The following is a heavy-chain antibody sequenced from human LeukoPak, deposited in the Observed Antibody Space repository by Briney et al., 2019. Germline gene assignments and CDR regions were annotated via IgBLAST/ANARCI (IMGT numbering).Heavy chain of an antibody. Sequence: GGSLRLSCAASGFTLSSYWMHGVRQAPGKGLACVSRINSDGSSTSYADSVKGRFTISRDNAKNTLYLQMNSLRAEDTAVYYCARGPFGAQVIMEVDVWGQGTTVTVSS. CDR3: ARGPFGAQVIMEVDV. V-gene: IGHV3-74*01. D-gene: IGHD2-8*01. CDR1: GFTLSSYW. CDR2: INSDGSST. J-gene: IGHJ6*02.